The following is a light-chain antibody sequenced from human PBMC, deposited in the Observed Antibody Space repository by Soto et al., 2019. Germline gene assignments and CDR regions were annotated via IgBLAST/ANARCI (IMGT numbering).Light chain of an antibody. V-gene: IGKV3-20*01. CDR1: QSVSSSY. J-gene: IGKJ2*01. CDR2: GAS. CDR3: QQYGSSPPYT. Sequence: EIVLTQSPGTLSLSPGERATLSCRASQSVSSSYLAWYHQKPGQAPRLLIYGASIRATGIPDRLSGSWSGTDFTLTISRLETEDLAVNYCQQYGSSPPYTFGQGTKLEIK.